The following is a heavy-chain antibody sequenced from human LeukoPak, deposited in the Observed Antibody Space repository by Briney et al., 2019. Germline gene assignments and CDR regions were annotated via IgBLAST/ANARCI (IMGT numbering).Heavy chain of an antibody. CDR2: MNPNSGNT. V-gene: IGHV1-8*02. CDR1: GYTFTGYY. CDR3: ARGTLRDYYDSSGSDY. J-gene: IGHJ4*02. D-gene: IGHD3-22*01. Sequence: ASVKVSCKASGYTFTGYYMHWVRQAPGQGLEWMGWMNPNSGNTGYAQKFQGRVTMTRNTSISTAYMELSSLRSEDTAVYYCARGTLRDYYDSSGSDYWGQGTLVTVSS.